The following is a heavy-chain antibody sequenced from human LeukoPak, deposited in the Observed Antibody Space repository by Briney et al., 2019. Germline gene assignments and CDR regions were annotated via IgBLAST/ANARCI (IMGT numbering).Heavy chain of an antibody. CDR3: ARRTDGYNFFDN. V-gene: IGHV4-4*09. J-gene: IGHJ4*02. CDR1: CGSISRSY. CDR2: IYTSGST. Sequence: SVTLSLTCTVSCGSISRSYWSWIRQPPGKRLEWIGYIYTSGSTNYNPSLKGRVTISVDTSKNQYSLNLSSVTAADTAFYYCARRTDGYNFFDNWGQGTLVTVSS. D-gene: IGHD5-24*01.